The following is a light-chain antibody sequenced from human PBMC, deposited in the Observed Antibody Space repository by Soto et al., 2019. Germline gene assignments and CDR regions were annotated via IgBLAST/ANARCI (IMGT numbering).Light chain of an antibody. V-gene: IGLV2-11*01. CDR1: SSDVGTYDF. Sequence: QSVLTQPRSVSGSPGQSVTISCTGTSSDVGTYDFVSWYQQHPGKAPRLMIFDVSERPSGVPDRFSGSKSGNTASLTISGLQAEDEAEYYCCLYAVTFYVFGTGTQVNVL. CDR3: CLYAVTFYV. CDR2: DVS. J-gene: IGLJ1*01.